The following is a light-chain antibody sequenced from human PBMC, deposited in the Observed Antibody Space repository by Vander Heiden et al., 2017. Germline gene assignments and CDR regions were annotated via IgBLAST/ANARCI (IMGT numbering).Light chain of an antibody. CDR2: DVS. Sequence: QPALTPPAPVSGSPAQSTAISCTGTSTAVGGYTYVSWYQQHPGKAPKRRIYDVSNRPSGVSNRFSGSKSGNTAALTISGLQAEDEADDYCSSYTSSSTVVFGGGTKLTVL. V-gene: IGLV2-14*01. CDR1: STAVGGYTY. J-gene: IGLJ3*02. CDR3: SSYTSSSTVV.